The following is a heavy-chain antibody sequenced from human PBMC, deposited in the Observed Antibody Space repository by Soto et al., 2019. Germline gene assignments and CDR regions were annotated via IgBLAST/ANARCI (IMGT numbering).Heavy chain of an antibody. CDR1: GDSISSYC. CDR3: ARGHLGITTTGTWYDFDY. J-gene: IGHJ4*02. D-gene: IGHD2-15*01. Sequence: SKTRSRTCTVSGDSISSYCWTWMRQPPGKGLEYIGYIYYSGRTYYNPSLKSRVTISVDTSKNQFSLKLSSVTAADTAVYYCARGHLGITTTGTWYDFDYWGQGTLVTVSS. V-gene: IGHV4-59*01. CDR2: IYYSGRT.